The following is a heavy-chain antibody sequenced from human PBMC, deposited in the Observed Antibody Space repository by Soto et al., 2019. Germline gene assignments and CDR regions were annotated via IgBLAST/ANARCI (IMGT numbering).Heavy chain of an antibody. Sequence: PSETLSLTCTVSGGSISSNSYYWAWIRQPPGKGLEWIGNIYYSGTTYYNPSLKSRVTISVDTSKNQFSLKLSSVTAADTAVYYXARHKGGYYSGVDVWGQGTTVTVSS. D-gene: IGHD3-16*01. V-gene: IGHV4-39*01. CDR2: IYYSGTT. J-gene: IGHJ6*02. CDR1: GGSISSNSYY. CDR3: ARHKGGYYSGVDV.